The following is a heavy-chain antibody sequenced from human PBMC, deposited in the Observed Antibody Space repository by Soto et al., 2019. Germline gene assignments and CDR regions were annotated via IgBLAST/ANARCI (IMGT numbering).Heavy chain of an antibody. J-gene: IGHJ6*02. CDR3: VRDWGPDVVTRRRRHTMDV. D-gene: IGHD3-16*01. V-gene: IGHV1-69*01. CDR1: GDTFSSYG. CDR2: IIPIFGPA. Sequence: QVQLVQSGAEVKKPGSSVKVSCKASGDTFSSYGISWVRQAPGQGLEWMGGIIPIFGPANYAQSFQGRVTITADESTTTAYMELSSLRSEDTAVYYCVRDWGPDVVTRRRRHTMDVWGQGTTVTVSS.